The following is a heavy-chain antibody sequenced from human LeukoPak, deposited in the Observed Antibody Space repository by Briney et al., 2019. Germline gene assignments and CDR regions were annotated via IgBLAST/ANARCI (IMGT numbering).Heavy chain of an antibody. V-gene: IGHV3-11*05. CDR1: GFTFSDYY. J-gene: IGHJ6*02. CDR3: AKDRYYASGSPTRHYYGMDV. Sequence: PGGSLRLSCAASGFTFSDYYMSWIRQAPGKGLEWVSYITGYSSYTEYADSVKGRFTISRDNAKNSLYLLMNSLRVEDTAVYYCAKDRYYASGSPTRHYYGMDVWGQGTTVTVSS. D-gene: IGHD3-10*01. CDR2: ITGYSSYT.